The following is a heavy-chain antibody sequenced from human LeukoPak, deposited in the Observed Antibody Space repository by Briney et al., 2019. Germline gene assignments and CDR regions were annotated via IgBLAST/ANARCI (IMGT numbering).Heavy chain of an antibody. V-gene: IGHV3-30*04. CDR1: GFTFSSYA. Sequence: GGSLRLSCVASGFTFSSYAMHWVRQPPGKGLERVAVISYGGRVKYYADSVKGRFTISRDSSSNTLYLQMNSLRSEDTAVYYCTRDKRQGAPDYLDRWGQGTLVTVSS. CDR3: TRDKRQGAPDYLDR. J-gene: IGHJ4*02. CDR2: ISYGGRVK.